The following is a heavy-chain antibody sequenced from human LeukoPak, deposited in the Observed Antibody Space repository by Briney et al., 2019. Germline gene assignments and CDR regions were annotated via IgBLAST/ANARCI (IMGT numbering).Heavy chain of an antibody. CDR3: ARRALPPAYCGGDCFDAFDI. D-gene: IGHD2-21*02. CDR1: GYTFTTYW. Sequence: GESLNISCKGPGYTFTTYWIGWVRQMPGPGLEWLGIIYPVDSDTRYSPSFQGQVTISVDKPISTAYLQWNSLKAWDTAMYYCARRALPPAYCGGDCFDAFDIWGQGTMVTVSS. CDR2: IYPVDSDT. J-gene: IGHJ3*02. V-gene: IGHV5-51*01.